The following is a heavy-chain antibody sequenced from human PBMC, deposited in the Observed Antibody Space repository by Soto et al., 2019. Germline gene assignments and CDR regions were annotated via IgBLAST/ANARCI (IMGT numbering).Heavy chain of an antibody. CDR2: ISGSGGST. V-gene: IGHV3-23*01. CDR3: AKVRQQLVNVRDFDY. D-gene: IGHD6-13*01. CDR1: GFTFSSYA. Sequence: EVQLLESGGGLVQTGGSLRLSCAASGFTFSSYAMSWVRQAPGKGLEWVSAISGSGGSTYYADSVKGRFTISRDNSKNTLYLQMNSLRAEDTAVYYCAKVRQQLVNVRDFDYWGQGTLVTVSS. J-gene: IGHJ4*02.